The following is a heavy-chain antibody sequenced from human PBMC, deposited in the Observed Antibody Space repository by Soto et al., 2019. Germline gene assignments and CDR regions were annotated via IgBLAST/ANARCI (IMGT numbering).Heavy chain of an antibody. CDR3: VKPPGYYYDSTNYYSV. J-gene: IGHJ4*02. D-gene: IGHD3-22*01. CDR2: ISSDGST. CDR1: GFTFSSYD. Sequence: PGGSLRLSCSASGFTFSSYDIHWVRQAPGKGLEYVSSISSDGSTYYAVSVKGRFTISRDNSRNKLYLRMSSLRAEDTAVYYCVKPPGYYYDSTNYYSVWGQGNLVTVSS. V-gene: IGHV3-64D*06.